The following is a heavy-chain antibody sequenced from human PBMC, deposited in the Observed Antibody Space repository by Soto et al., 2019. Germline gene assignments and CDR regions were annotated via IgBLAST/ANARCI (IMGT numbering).Heavy chain of an antibody. CDR2: INHSGST. J-gene: IGHJ4*02. CDR3: ARDKITGLFDY. V-gene: IGHV4-34*01. D-gene: IGHD2-8*02. Sequence: XXTLSLPYAVYGGTFRGYYWPWIRQPPGTGLEWIGEINHSGSTNYNPSLKSRVTISVDTSKNQFSLKLTPVTAADTAVYYCARDKITGLFDYWGQGTLVTVSS. CDR1: GGTFRGYY.